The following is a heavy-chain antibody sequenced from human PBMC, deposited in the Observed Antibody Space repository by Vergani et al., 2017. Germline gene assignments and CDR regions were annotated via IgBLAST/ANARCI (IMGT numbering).Heavy chain of an antibody. CDR3: ARRLDGYCSGGSCYSPGAFDI. CDR1: GYSFTTYW. CDR2: IYPGDSDT. J-gene: IGHJ3*02. V-gene: IGHV5-51*01. Sequence: EVQLVQSGAEVKKPGESLKIPCKGSGYSFTTYWIGWVRQMPGKGLEWMGIIYPGDSDTRYSPSFQGQGTSSADKSISTAYLQWSSLKASDTAMYYCARRLDGYCSGGSCYSPGAFDIWGQGTMVTVSS. D-gene: IGHD2-15*01.